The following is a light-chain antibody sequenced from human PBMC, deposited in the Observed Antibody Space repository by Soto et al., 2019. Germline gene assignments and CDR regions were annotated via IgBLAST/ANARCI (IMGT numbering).Light chain of an antibody. CDR3: QSYDSSLSVYVV. CDR2: GNS. Sequence: QSVLTQPPSVSGAPVQRVTISCTGSSSNIGAGYDVHWYQQLPGTAPKLLIYGNSNRPSGVPDRFSGSKSVTSASLAITVLQAEDEADYYCQSYDSSLSVYVVFGGGTKLTVL. V-gene: IGLV1-40*01. J-gene: IGLJ2*01. CDR1: SSNIGAGYD.